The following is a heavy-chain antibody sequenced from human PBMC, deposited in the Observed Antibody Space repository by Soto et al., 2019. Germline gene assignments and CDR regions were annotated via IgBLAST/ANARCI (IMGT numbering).Heavy chain of an antibody. J-gene: IGHJ6*02. D-gene: IGHD3-9*01. CDR2: ISPYDGNR. Sequence: ASVKVSCKSSGYTFSSYGISWVRQAPGQGLEWLGWISPYDGNRNYAQTLQGRVYMTTDTSANTAYMELRSLRVDDTAKYYCARGGYYDSSGSRNYHYYGMNVWGQGTTVTVSS. CDR1: GYTFSSYG. CDR3: ARGGYYDSSGSRNYHYYGMNV. V-gene: IGHV1-18*04.